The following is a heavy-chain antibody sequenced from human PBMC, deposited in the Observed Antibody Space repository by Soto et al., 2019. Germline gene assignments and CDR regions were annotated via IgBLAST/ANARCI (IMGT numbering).Heavy chain of an antibody. D-gene: IGHD1-20*01. CDR2: ISWNSGSM. V-gene: IGHV3-9*01. Sequence: EVQLVESGGGLVHPGRSLRLSCAASGFTFDDYAMHWVRQAPGKGLEWVSGISWNSGSMGYADSVKGRFIISRDNAKNAPELQMNSLRSEDTALDYSAKDLWIDGISRTTLGQDFFDIWGQGTMVTVSS. CDR3: AKDLWIDGISRTTLGQDFFDI. J-gene: IGHJ3*02. CDR1: GFTFDDYA.